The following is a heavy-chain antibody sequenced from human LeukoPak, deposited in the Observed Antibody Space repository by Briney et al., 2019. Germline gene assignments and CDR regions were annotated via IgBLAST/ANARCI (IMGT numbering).Heavy chain of an antibody. CDR1: GFTFTNYG. CDR2: IKQDRSEK. V-gene: IGHV3-7*01. J-gene: IGHJ1*01. CDR3: ARGEATTVNWVAFYFQH. Sequence: GGSLRLSCAASGFTFTNYGMSWVGKAPGKGWELLANIKQDRSEKYYVDSVKGRFTISRDNAKNSLYLQMNSLRAEDTAVYYCARGEATTVNWVAFYFQHWGQGTLVTVSS. D-gene: IGHD4-17*01.